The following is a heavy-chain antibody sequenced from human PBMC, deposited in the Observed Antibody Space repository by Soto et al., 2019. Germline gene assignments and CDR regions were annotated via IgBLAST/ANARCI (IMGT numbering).Heavy chain of an antibody. Sequence: ETLSLTCTVSGGSMTSYYWTWIRQPAGKGLEWIGRVYSSGGTHYNPSLKSRVTISLDTSKNQFSLRLLSVTDADTAVYFCARGQRFSDWFDPWGQGTLGKVS. V-gene: IGHV4-4*07. J-gene: IGHJ5*02. D-gene: IGHD3-3*01. CDR1: GGSMTSYY. CDR2: VYSSGGT. CDR3: ARGQRFSDWFDP.